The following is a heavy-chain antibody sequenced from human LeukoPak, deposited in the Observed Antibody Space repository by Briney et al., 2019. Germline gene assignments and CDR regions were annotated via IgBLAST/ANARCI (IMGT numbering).Heavy chain of an antibody. CDR3: ARGWNDDY. V-gene: IGHV3-48*01. D-gene: IGHD1-1*01. Sequence: PGGSLRLSCAASGFTFSSYSMNWVRQAPGKGLEWVSHISASSGTIYYADSVKGRFTISRDNAKNSLYLQMNSLRAEDTAVYYCARGWNDDYWGRGTLVTVSS. CDR1: GFTFSSYS. CDR2: ISASSGTI. J-gene: IGHJ4*02.